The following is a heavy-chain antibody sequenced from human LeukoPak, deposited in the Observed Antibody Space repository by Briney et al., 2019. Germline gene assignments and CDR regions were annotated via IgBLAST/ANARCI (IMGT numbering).Heavy chain of an antibody. V-gene: IGHV1-18*04. D-gene: IGHD2-15*01. CDR3: AREVILNAAYCSDCNSDQFFDH. Sequence: ASLKESCKASGYMFNAYGISWVRQAPGQGLEWMGWISSYNGNTNYPQKFQGRVTVTTDTSTTTAYMELTSLTSDDTAMYYCAREVILNAAYCSDCNSDQFFDHWGQGSLVTVSS. J-gene: IGHJ4*02. CDR2: ISSYNGNT. CDR1: GYMFNAYG.